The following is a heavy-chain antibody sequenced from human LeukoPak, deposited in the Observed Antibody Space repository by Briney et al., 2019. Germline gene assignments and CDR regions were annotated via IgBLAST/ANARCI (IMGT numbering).Heavy chain of an antibody. CDR3: ARLGSSSWYDKSNWFDP. V-gene: IGHV4-61*05. D-gene: IGHD6-13*01. CDR1: GGSISSSSYY. CDR2: IYYSGST. Sequence: SETLSLTCTVSGGSISSSSYYWGWIRQPPGKGLEWIGYIYYSGSTNYNPSLKSRVTISVDTSKNQFSLKLSSATAADTAVYYCARLGSSSWYDKSNWFDPWGQGTLVTVSS. J-gene: IGHJ5*02.